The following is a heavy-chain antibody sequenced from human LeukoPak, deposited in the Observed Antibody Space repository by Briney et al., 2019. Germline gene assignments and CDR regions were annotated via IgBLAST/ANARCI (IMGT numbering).Heavy chain of an antibody. V-gene: IGHV3-30*18. Sequence: PGRSLRLSCAASGFTFRNYGMKWVRQAPGKGLEWVAVISHDGTVKYCADSVKGRFTISRDDSTTTLILQMSSLRVEDTAVYFCAKEGSEFSSSFLDYWGQGTLVTVSS. D-gene: IGHD2-2*01. CDR1: GFTFRNYG. J-gene: IGHJ4*02. CDR2: ISHDGTVK. CDR3: AKEGSEFSSSFLDY.